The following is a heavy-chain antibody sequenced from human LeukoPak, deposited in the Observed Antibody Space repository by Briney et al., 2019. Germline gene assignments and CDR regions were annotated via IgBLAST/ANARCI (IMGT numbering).Heavy chain of an antibody. D-gene: IGHD6-13*01. CDR2: ISPSGGIT. J-gene: IGHJ4*02. V-gene: IGHV3-23*01. Sequence: PGGSLRLSCAASGFTFSSHGMNWVRQAPGKGLEWVSGISPSGGITYYTDSVKGRFTISRDNSKNTQSLQMNSLRAEDTAVYYCAKDGSSSFDYWGQGTLVTVSS. CDR1: GFTFSSHG. CDR3: AKDGSSSFDY.